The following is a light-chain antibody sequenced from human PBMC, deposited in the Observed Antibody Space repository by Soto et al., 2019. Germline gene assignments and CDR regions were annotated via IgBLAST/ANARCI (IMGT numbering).Light chain of an antibody. CDR3: QQYATRPWT. V-gene: IGKV3-20*01. CDR2: DAS. Sequence: EIVLTQSPGTLSLSPGERATLSCRARQSVSGSYLAWYQQKPGQSPRLLIYDASSRATGMPDRFSGSGSGTDFTLTISRLEPEDFAVYYCQQYATRPWTFGQGTKVESK. CDR1: QSVSGSY. J-gene: IGKJ1*01.